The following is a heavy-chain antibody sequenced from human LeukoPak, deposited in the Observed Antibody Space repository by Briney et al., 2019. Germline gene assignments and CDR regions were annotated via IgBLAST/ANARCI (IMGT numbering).Heavy chain of an antibody. CDR3: ARSIVVVPAALDY. J-gene: IGHJ4*02. D-gene: IGHD2-2*01. CDR2: INAGNGNT. Sequence: ASVKVSCKASGYTFTSYGMHWVRQAPGQRLEWMGWINAGNGNTKYSQKFQGRVTITRDTSASTAYMELSSLRSEDTAVYYCARSIVVVPAALDYWGQGTLVTVSS. CDR1: GYTFTSYG. V-gene: IGHV1-3*01.